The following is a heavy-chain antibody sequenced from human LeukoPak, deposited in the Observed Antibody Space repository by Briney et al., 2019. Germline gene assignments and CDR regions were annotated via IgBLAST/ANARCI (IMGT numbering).Heavy chain of an antibody. CDR1: GYTFTGYY. Sequence: ASVKVSCKASGYTFTGYYMHWVRQAPGQGLEWMGWINPNSGGTNYAQKFQGRGTMTRDTSISTAYMELSRLRSDDTAVYYCASPDTTDYYGSGSYYNVRNYYYYYGMDVWGQGTTVTVSS. D-gene: IGHD3-10*01. CDR3: ASPDTTDYYGSGSYYNVRNYYYYYGMDV. V-gene: IGHV1-2*02. J-gene: IGHJ6*02. CDR2: INPNSGGT.